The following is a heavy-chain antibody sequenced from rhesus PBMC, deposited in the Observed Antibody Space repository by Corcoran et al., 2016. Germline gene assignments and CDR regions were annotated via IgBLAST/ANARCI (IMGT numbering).Heavy chain of an antibody. D-gene: IGHD6-31*01. CDR2: ISGSEST. V-gene: IGHV4-80*01. CDR1: GASIRTHW. J-gene: IGHJ4*01. Sequence: QVQLQGSCPGLVTPSETLSLTGAVSGASIRTHWWTWIRQSQGKGLEWIGEISGSESTKYKPDLNSRVTFSKYASKNQVSLNLRSVTAADTAVYYCGMSSGNYYFNNWGQGVLVTVSS. CDR3: GMSSGNYYFNN.